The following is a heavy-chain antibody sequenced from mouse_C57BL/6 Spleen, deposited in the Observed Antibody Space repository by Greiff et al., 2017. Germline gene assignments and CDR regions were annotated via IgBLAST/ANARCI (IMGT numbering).Heavy chain of an antibody. Sequence: EVQLQQSGPVLVKPGASVKMSCKASGYTFTDYYMNWVKQSHGKSLEWIGVINPYNGGTSYNQKFKGKATLTVDKSSSTAYMELNSLTSEDSAVYYCARELDYRHFDYWGQGTTLTVSS. CDR3: ARELDYRHFDY. D-gene: IGHD2-12*01. CDR2: INPYNGGT. V-gene: IGHV1-19*01. J-gene: IGHJ2*01. CDR1: GYTFTDYY.